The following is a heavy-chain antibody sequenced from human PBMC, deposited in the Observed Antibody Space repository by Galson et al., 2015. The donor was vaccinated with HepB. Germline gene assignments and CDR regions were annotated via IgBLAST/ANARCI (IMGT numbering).Heavy chain of an antibody. V-gene: IGHV3-7*03. Sequence: SLRLSCAASGFTFSSYWMNWVRQAPGKGLEWVAHINQDGSSKYYVASVKGRFTIPRDNAKDSVYLQLDSLRAEDTAVYYCARRISLVRGIITKPDYYYGKDVWGQGTTVTVAS. D-gene: IGHD3-10*01. J-gene: IGHJ6*02. CDR1: GFTFSSYW. CDR2: INQDGSSK. CDR3: ARRISLVRGIITKPDYYYGKDV.